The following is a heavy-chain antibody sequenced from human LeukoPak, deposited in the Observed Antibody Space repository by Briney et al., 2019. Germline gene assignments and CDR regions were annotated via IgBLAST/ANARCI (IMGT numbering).Heavy chain of an antibody. CDR2: INPDGSST. Sequence: PGGSLRLSCAASGFTFSSYAIHWVRQAPGKGLVWVSRINPDGSSTRYADSVNGRFTISRDNAKNTLYLQMNSLRDEDTAVYYCARGLAAAGNSFDSWGQGTLVTVSS. V-gene: IGHV3-74*01. D-gene: IGHD6-13*01. CDR1: GFTFSSYA. J-gene: IGHJ4*02. CDR3: ARGLAAAGNSFDS.